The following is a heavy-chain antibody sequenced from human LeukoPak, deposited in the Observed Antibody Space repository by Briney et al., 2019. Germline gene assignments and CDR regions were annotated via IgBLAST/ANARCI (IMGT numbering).Heavy chain of an antibody. V-gene: IGHV3-7*01. CDR2: IKQDGSEK. Sequence: GGSLRLSCAASGFTFSSYWMSWVRQAPGKGLEWVANIKQDGSEKYYVDSVKGRFTISRDNAKNSLYLQMNSLRAEDTAVYYCARGGDIAARPGVGSYYYYYMDVWGKGTTVTVSS. D-gene: IGHD6-6*01. CDR1: GFTFSSYW. J-gene: IGHJ6*03. CDR3: ARGGDIAARPGVGSYYYYYMDV.